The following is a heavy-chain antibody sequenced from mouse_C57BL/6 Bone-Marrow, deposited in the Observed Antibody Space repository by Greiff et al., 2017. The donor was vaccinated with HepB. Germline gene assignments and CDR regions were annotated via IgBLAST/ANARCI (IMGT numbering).Heavy chain of an antibody. CDR3: ARGGDGYSSYYFDY. Sequence: QVQLQQPGAELVKPGASVKMSCKASGYTFTSYWITWVKQRPGQGLEWIGDIYPGSGSTNYNEKFKSKATLTADKSSSTAYMQLSSLTYEDSAVYYCARGGDGYSSYYFDYWGQGTTLTVSS. J-gene: IGHJ2*01. V-gene: IGHV1-55*01. CDR2: IYPGSGST. D-gene: IGHD2-3*01. CDR1: GYTFTSYW.